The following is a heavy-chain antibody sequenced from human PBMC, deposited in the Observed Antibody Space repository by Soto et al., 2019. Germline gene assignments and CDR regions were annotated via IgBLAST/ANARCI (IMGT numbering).Heavy chain of an antibody. J-gene: IGHJ6*02. CDR1: GVIFSTYS. CDR2: VSPSGDST. CDR3: VKEPDV. V-gene: IGHV3-23*01. Sequence: GGSLRLSCEASGVIFSTYSMTWVRQVPGKGLEWGAAVSPSGDSTYYADSLKGRLTISRDNSKNTVFLQMNSLSADDTGLYYCVKEPDVWGQGISVTVSS.